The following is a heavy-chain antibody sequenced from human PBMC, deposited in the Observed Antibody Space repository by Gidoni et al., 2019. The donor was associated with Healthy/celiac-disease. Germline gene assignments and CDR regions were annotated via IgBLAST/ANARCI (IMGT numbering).Heavy chain of an antibody. CDR1: GGSISSYY. CDR3: ASTRDGYMGYFDY. D-gene: IGHD5-12*01. CDR2: IYYSGST. Sequence: QVQLQESGPGLVKPSETLSLTCTLSGGSISSYYWSWIRQPPGKGLEWIGYIYYSGSTNYNPSRKSRVTISVDTSKNQFSLKLSSVTAADSAVYYCASTRDGYMGYFDYWGQGTLVTVSS. J-gene: IGHJ4*02. V-gene: IGHV4-59*08.